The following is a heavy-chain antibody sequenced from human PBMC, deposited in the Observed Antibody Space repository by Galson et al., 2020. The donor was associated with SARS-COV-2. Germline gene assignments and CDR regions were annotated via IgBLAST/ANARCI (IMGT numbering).Heavy chain of an antibody. D-gene: IGHD3-3*01. CDR3: ARGTALYEYWSGSLGHKVFDF. Sequence: SETLSLTCTVSGGSISSGGYYWSWIRQHPGKGLEWIAFIYSSGTTYYNPSLKSRVTISLDMSQNQFSLKLSSVTAADTAVYYCARGTALYEYWSGSLGHKVFDFWGRGTLVTVSS. CDR1: GGSISSGGYY. CDR2: IYSSGTT. J-gene: IGHJ4*02. V-gene: IGHV4-31*03.